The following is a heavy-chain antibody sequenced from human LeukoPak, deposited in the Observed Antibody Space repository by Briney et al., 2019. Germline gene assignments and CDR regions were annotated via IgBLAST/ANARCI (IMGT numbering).Heavy chain of an antibody. V-gene: IGHV4-4*07. CDR3: ARELDLMEVPALTSPMDV. J-gene: IGHJ6*03. D-gene: IGHD2-2*03. CDR2: IYPSGNT. CDR1: GGYIISYY. Sequence: SETLSLTCTVSGGYIISYYWVWIRQPAGEGLEWLGRIYPSGNTNYNPSLKSRATMSADTSKNQLSLELSSVTAADAAVYYCARELDLMEVPALTSPMDVWGKGTTVTVSS.